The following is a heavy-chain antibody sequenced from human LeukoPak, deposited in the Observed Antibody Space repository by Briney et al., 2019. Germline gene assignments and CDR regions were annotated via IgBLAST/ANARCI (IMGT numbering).Heavy chain of an antibody. CDR3: ARSTCGGDCYLGY. CDR2: IYYSGST. Sequence: KPSETLSLTCTVSGGSISSYYWSWIRQPPGKGLEWIGYIYYSGSTNYNPSLKSRVTISVDTSKNQFSLKLSSVPAADTAVYYCARSTCGGDCYLGYWGQGTLVTVSS. CDR1: GGSISSYY. J-gene: IGHJ4*02. D-gene: IGHD2-21*02. V-gene: IGHV4-59*01.